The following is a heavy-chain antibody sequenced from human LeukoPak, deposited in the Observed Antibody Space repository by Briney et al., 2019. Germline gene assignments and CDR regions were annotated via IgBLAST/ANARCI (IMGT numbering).Heavy chain of an antibody. CDR2: INHSGST. J-gene: IGHJ4*02. CDR3: ARRTAGRGGYFDY. CDR1: GGSFSGYY. D-gene: IGHD6-13*01. V-gene: IGHV4-34*01. Sequence: SETLSLTCAVYGGSFSGYYWSWIRQPPGKGLEWIGEINHSGSTNCNPSLKSRVTISVDTSKNQFSLKLSSVTAADTAVYYCARRTAGRGGYFDYWGQGTLVTVSS.